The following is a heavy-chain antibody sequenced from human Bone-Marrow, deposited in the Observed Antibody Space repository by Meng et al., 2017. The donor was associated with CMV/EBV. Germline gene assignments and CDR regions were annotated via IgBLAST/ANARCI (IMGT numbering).Heavy chain of an antibody. CDR1: GGSISDYY. CDR2: IFYSGST. J-gene: IGHJ6*02. CDR3: ARAPYSRGFKVYYYGMDV. V-gene: IGHV4-59*01. D-gene: IGHD2-21*01. Sequence: SETLSLTCTVSGGSISDYYWSWIRQPPGKGLEWIGYIFYSGSTNYNPSLKSRVTMSVDTSKNQFSLKLSSVTAADTAVYYCARAPYSRGFKVYYYGMDVWGQGTTVTVSS.